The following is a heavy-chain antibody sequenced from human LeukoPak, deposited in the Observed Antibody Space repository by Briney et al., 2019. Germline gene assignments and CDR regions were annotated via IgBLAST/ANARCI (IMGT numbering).Heavy chain of an antibody. Sequence: TLSLPCTVSGGSIISSSYYWGWIRQPPGKGLEWIGSIYYSGSTYYNPSLKSRVTISVDTSKNQFSLKLTSVTAADTAVYYCARHRVAVSGPLGWFDTWGQGTLVTVSS. CDR3: ARHRVAVSGPLGWFDT. CDR1: GGSIISSSYY. D-gene: IGHD6-19*01. V-gene: IGHV4-39*01. J-gene: IGHJ5*02. CDR2: IYYSGST.